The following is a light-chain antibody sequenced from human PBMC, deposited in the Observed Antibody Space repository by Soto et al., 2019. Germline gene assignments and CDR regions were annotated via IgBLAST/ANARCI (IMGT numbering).Light chain of an antibody. CDR3: QQYGRSPPMYT. Sequence: DIVLTQSPGTLSLSPRERATLSCRASQSVNSSYLAWYQQKPGQAPSLLIYGASSRATGIPDRFSGSGSGTDFTLTISRLEPEDFAVYYCQQYGRSPPMYTFGQGTKLEIK. CDR2: GAS. V-gene: IGKV3-20*01. J-gene: IGKJ2*01. CDR1: QSVNSSY.